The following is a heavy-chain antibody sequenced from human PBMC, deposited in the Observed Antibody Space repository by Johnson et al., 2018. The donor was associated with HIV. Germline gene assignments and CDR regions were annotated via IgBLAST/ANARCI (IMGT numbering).Heavy chain of an antibody. V-gene: IGHV3-73*01. CDR3: AKDRWVGVGDAFDI. D-gene: IGHD2-15*01. CDR2: IRSKANSYAT. J-gene: IGHJ3*02. Sequence: VQLVESGGGVVQPGRSLRLSCAASGFTFSSYAMHWVRQASGKGLEWVGRIRSKANSYATAYAASVKGRFTISRDDSKNTAYLQMNSLKTEDTAVYYCAKDRWVGVGDAFDIWGQGTMVTVSS. CDR1: GFTFSSYA.